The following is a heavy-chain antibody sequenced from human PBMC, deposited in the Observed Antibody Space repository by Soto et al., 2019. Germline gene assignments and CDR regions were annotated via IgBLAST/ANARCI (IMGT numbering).Heavy chain of an antibody. CDR1: GGSISSYY. CDR2: IYYSGST. Sequence: SETLSLTCTVSGGSISSYYWSWIRQPPGKGLEWIGYIYYSGSTNYNPSLKSRVTISVDTSKNQFSLKLSSVTAADTAVYYCARADGIAVAGFDYWGQGTLVTVSS. J-gene: IGHJ4*02. D-gene: IGHD6-19*01. CDR3: ARADGIAVAGFDY. V-gene: IGHV4-59*01.